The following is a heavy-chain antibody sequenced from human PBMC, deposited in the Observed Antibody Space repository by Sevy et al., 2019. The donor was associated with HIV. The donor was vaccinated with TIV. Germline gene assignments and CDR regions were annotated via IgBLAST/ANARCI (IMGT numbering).Heavy chain of an antibody. CDR3: ARDLFSGGNAVYGY. CDR2: INAISSNI. Sequence: GGSLRLSCPASGFTLSSYAMNWVRQAPGKGLEWVSSINAISSNIYYADSVKGRFTISRDNAENSLYLQMNSVRAEDTAVYYCARDLFSGGNAVYGYWGQGTLVTVSS. CDR1: GFTLSSYA. J-gene: IGHJ4*02. D-gene: IGHD2-15*01. V-gene: IGHV3-21*01.